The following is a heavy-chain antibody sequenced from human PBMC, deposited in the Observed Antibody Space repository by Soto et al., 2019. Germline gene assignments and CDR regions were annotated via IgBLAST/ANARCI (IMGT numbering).Heavy chain of an antibody. Sequence: SQTLSLSCASAVDSVSSNSAAWNWIRQSPSRGLEWLGRTYYRSKWYNDYAVSVKSRITINPDTSKNQFSLQLNPVTPGDTAVYYCARDEPHHGGNWFHYWGQGTMVTL. CDR1: VDSVSSNSAA. CDR3: ARDEPHHGGNWFHY. V-gene: IGHV6-1*01. CDR2: TYYRSKWYN. J-gene: IGHJ4*02. D-gene: IGHD2-15*01.